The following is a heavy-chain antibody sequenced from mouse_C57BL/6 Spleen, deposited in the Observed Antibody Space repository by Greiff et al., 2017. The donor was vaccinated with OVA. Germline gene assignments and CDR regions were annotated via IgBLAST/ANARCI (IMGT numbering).Heavy chain of an antibody. CDR3: ARGGYDYDGYFDV. CDR2: IDPSDSYT. Sequence: VQLQQPGAELVMPGASVKLSCKASGYTFTSYWMHWVKQRPGQGLEWIGEIDPSDSYTKYNQKFKGKSTLTVDKSSSTAYMPLSSLTSEDSAVYYCARGGYDYDGYFDVWGTGTTVTVSS. J-gene: IGHJ1*03. V-gene: IGHV1-69*01. CDR1: GYTFTSYW. D-gene: IGHD2-4*01.